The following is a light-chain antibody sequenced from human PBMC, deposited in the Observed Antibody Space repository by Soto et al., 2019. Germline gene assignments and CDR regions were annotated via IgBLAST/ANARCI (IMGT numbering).Light chain of an antibody. CDR3: QQYNNRPPHT. CDR1: QSIGTN. J-gene: IGKJ2*01. Sequence: EVVMVQSPDTLSVSPGERATLSCRVSQSIGTNLAWYQQKPGQPPRLLIYAASARPTDIPDRFSGSGSGTEFILSISRLKSEDFAVYYCQQYNNRPPHTFGQGTKLELK. V-gene: IGKV3-15*01. CDR2: AAS.